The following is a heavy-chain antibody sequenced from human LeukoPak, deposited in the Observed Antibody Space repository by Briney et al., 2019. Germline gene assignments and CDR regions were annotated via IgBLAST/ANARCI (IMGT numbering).Heavy chain of an antibody. J-gene: IGHJ3*02. Sequence: PGGSLRLSCAAPGFTFSSYSMNWVRQAPGKELEWVSSISSSSSYIYYADSVKGRFTISRDNAKNSLYLQMNSLRAEDTAVYYCARAKSSGWYGGAFDIWGQGTMVTVSS. CDR2: ISSSSSYI. CDR1: GFTFSSYS. D-gene: IGHD6-19*01. V-gene: IGHV3-21*01. CDR3: ARAKSSGWYGGAFDI.